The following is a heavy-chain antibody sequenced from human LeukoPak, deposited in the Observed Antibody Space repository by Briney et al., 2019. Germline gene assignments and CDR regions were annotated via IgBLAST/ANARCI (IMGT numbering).Heavy chain of an antibody. V-gene: IGHV3-74*03. CDR3: ARDYGG. J-gene: IGHJ4*02. D-gene: IGHD4/OR15-4a*01. CDR2: LNSDGYST. CDR1: GFTFRRYW. Sequence: GGSLRLSCAASGFTFRRYWMHWVRQAPGRGLAWVSRLNSDGYSTTYADSVRGRFTISRDNGKNTLYLQMNSLRVDDTAVYYCARDYGGWCQGTLVTVSS.